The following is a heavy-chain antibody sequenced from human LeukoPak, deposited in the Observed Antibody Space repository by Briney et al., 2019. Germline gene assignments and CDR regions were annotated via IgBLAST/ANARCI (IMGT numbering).Heavy chain of an antibody. CDR2: IYSGGST. J-gene: IGHJ4*02. V-gene: IGHV3-53*01. Sequence: GGSLRLSCAASGFTLSSNYMSWVRHAPGKGLEWGTVIYSGGSTYYSDSVTGRFTISRDNSKNTLYLQMHSLRAEDTAVYYCASSPVRTTVTPIDYWGQGTLVTVSS. CDR1: GFTLSSNY. D-gene: IGHD4-17*01. CDR3: ASSPVRTTVTPIDY.